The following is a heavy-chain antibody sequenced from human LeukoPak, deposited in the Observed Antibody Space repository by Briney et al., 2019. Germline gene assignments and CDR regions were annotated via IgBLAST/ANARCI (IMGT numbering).Heavy chain of an antibody. CDR1: GGSISSYY. CDR2: IYYSGST. V-gene: IGHV4-59*08. J-gene: IGHJ6*02. CDR3: ARQPSGSYYDPWYYGMDV. Sequence: SETLSLTCTVSGGSISSYYWSWIRRPPGKGLEWIGYIYYSGSTNYNPSLKSRVTISVDTSKNQFSLKLSSVTAADTAVYYCARQPSGSYYDPWYYGMDVWGQGTTVTVSS. D-gene: IGHD1-26*01.